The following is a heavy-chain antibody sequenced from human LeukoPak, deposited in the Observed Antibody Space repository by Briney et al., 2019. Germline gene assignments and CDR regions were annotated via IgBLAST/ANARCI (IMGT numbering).Heavy chain of an antibody. CDR1: GYTFSSYA. CDR3: ARGVLEWLDGITMVRGGLFYYYYMDV. D-gene: IGHD3-10*01. Sequence: ASVKVSCKASGYTFSSYAMHWVRQATGQGLEWIGWINAGNGNTKYSQKFQGRVTITRDTSASTAYMELSSLRSEDMAVYYCARGVLEWLDGITMVRGGLFYYYYMDVWGKGTTVTVSS. V-gene: IGHV1-3*03. CDR2: INAGNGNT. J-gene: IGHJ6*03.